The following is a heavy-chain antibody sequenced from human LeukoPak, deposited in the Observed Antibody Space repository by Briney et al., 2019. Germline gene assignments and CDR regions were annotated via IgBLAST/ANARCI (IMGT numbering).Heavy chain of an antibody. CDR3: ARAPSEIGGYYPEYFRH. D-gene: IGHD3-22*01. CDR1: GFSFSSYW. Sequence: PGGSLRLSCAASGFSFSSYWMHWVRQAPGKGLVWVSRIKSDGKTNYADSVKGRFTISRDSAMNTVSLQMNSLRAEDTGVYYCARAPSEIGGYYPEYFRHWGQGTLVTVSS. V-gene: IGHV3-74*01. J-gene: IGHJ1*01. CDR2: IKSDGKT.